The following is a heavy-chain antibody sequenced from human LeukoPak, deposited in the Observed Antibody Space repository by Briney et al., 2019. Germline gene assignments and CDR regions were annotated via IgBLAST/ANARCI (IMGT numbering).Heavy chain of an antibody. CDR1: GYTFTSYD. D-gene: IGHD6-13*01. V-gene: IGHV1-8*01. CDR3: ARGIAAAEVWFDP. J-gene: IGHJ5*02. CDR2: MNPNSGNT. Sequence: GASVKVSCKASGYTFTSYDINWVRQATGQGLEWMGWMNPNSGNTGYAQRFQGRVTMTRNTSISTAYMELSSLRSEDTAVYYCARGIAAAEVWFDPWGQGTLVTVSS.